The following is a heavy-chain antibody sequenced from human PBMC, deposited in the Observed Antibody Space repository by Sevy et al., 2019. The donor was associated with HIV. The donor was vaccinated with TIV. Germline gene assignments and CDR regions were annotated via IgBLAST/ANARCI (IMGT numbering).Heavy chain of an antibody. D-gene: IGHD6-19*01. V-gene: IGHV6-1*01. CDR2: TYYRSKWYN. J-gene: IGHJ4*02. CDR3: ARDRGSSGWPYYFDY. CDR1: GDSVSSNSAA. Sequence: LLRQSQTLSLTCAIPGDSVSSNSAAWNWIRQSPSRGLEWLGRTYYRSKWYNDYAVSVKSRITINPDTSKNQFSLQLNSVTPEDTAVYYCARDRGSSGWPYYFDYWGQGTLVTVSS.